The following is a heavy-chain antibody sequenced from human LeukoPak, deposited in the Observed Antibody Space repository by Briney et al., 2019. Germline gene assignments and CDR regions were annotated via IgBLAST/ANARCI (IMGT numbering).Heavy chain of an antibody. J-gene: IGHJ6*03. V-gene: IGHV3-73*01. CDR1: GFTFSGST. D-gene: IGHD4-11*01. Sequence: GGSLRLSCAASGFTFSGSTMHWVRQASGKGLEWVGRIRSKTSSYATAYTASVKGRFTISRDNAKNSLYLQMSSLRAEDTAVYYCTRVEETATTAAIIRKYSYYYYYMDVWGKGNTVTVSS. CDR2: IRSKTSSYAT. CDR3: TRVEETATTAAIIRKYSYYYYYMDV.